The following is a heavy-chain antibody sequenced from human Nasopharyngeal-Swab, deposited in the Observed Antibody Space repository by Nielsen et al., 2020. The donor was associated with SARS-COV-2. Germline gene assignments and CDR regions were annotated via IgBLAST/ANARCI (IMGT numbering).Heavy chain of an antibody. J-gene: IGHJ6*02. CDR1: GYSFTSYW. Sequence: GGSLRLSCKGSGYSFTSYWIGWVRQMPGKGLEWMGRIDPSDSYTNYSPSFQGHVTISADKSISTAYLQWSSLKASDTAMYYCASTKAGLRFLEWSTPYYYGMDVWGQGTTVTVSS. CDR2: IDPSDSYT. CDR3: ASTKAGLRFLEWSTPYYYGMDV. V-gene: IGHV5-10-1*01. D-gene: IGHD3-3*01.